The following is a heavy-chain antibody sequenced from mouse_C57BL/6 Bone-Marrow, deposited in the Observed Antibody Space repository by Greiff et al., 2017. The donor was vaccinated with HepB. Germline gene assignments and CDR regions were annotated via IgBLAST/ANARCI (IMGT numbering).Heavy chain of an antibody. CDR1: GFSLTSYG. CDR3: AKKRDDYDAGRGGFDV. Sequence: VKLQESGPGLVQPSQSLSITCTVSGFSLTSYGVHWVRQSPGKGLEWLGVIWRGGSTDYNAAFMSRLSITKDNSKSQVFFKMNSLQADDTAIYYCAKKRDDYDAGRGGFDVWGTGTTVTVSS. V-gene: IGHV2-5*01. D-gene: IGHD2-4*01. J-gene: IGHJ1*03. CDR2: IWRGGST.